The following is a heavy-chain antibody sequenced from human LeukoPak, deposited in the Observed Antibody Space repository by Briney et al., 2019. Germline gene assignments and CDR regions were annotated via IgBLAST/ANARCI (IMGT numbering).Heavy chain of an antibody. CDR1: GFTFTDYW. J-gene: IGHJ4*02. CDR2: IKLDGSEK. CDR3: VTMGYCTAGTCYEAFDY. Sequence: GGSLRLSCAASGFTFTDYWVSCVRQPPGERLGLGVNIKLDGSEKYYGASVNGRFATSRDNAKNSLSIQINSLSAEDTAVYYCVTMGYCTAGTCYEAFDYWGQGTLVTVSS. D-gene: IGHD2-8*02. V-gene: IGHV3-7*01.